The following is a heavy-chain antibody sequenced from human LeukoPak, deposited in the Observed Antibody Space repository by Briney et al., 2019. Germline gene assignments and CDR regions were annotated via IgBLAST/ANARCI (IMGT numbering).Heavy chain of an antibody. D-gene: IGHD3-10*01. V-gene: IGHV7-4-1*02. CDR2: INPNTGNP. J-gene: IGHJ3*02. Sequence: ASVKVSCKAFGHTLSSYAMTWVRQAPGQGLEWMGWINPNTGNPIYAQDIKGRFVFSLDTSVNTAYLQISSLKPEDSAVYYCAARGGPGSFDAFDIWGQGTMVTVSS. CDR1: GHTLSSYA. CDR3: AARGGPGSFDAFDI.